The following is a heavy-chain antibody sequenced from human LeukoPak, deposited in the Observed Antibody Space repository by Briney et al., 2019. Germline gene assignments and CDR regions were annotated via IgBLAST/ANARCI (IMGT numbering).Heavy chain of an antibody. J-gene: IGHJ4*02. V-gene: IGHV3-30*07. CDR1: GFTFSSFA. D-gene: IGHD3-16*01. Sequence: GGSLRLSCAASGFTFSSFAMHWVRHAPGKGPGWVAVISYDGSNKYYADSVKGRFTISRDNAKNSLYLQMNSLRAEDTAVYYCARPKSTVIGGGDYWGQGTLVTVSS. CDR2: ISYDGSNK. CDR3: ARPKSTVIGGGDY.